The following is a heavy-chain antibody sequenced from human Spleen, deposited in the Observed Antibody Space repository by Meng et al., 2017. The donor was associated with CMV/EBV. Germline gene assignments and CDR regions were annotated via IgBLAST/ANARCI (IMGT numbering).Heavy chain of an antibody. V-gene: IGHV4-59*01. CDR2: IYYSGST. J-gene: IGHJ6*02. Sequence: LETLSLTCTVSGGSISNYYWNWIRQSPGKGLEWIGYIYYSGSTNYNPSLKSRVTISVDSSKNQFSLRLRSVTAADTAVYYCARVSSDHGDYDFYGMDVWGQGTTVTVSS. D-gene: IGHD4-17*01. CDR3: ARVSSDHGDYDFYGMDV. CDR1: GGSISNYY.